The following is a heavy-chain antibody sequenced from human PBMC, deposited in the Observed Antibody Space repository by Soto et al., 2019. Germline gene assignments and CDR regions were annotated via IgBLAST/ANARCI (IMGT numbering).Heavy chain of an antibody. D-gene: IGHD3-16*02. CDR2: FDPEDGET. CDR3: ATKADMWGSYRYSWNFDY. V-gene: IGHV1-24*01. Sequence: ASVKVSCKVSGYTLTELSMHWVRQAPGKGLEWMGGFDPEDGETIYAQKFQGRVTMTEDTSTDTAYMELSSLRSEDTAVYYCATKADMWGSYRYSWNFDYWGKGTLVTVSS. CDR1: GYTLTELS. J-gene: IGHJ4*02.